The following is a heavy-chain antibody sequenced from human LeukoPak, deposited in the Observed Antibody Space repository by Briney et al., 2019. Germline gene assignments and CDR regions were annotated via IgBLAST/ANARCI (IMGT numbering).Heavy chain of an antibody. J-gene: IGHJ5*02. CDR2: INPNSGGT. V-gene: IGHV1-2*02. CDR1: GYTFTGYY. D-gene: IGHD5-18*01. Sequence: GASVKVSCKASGYTFTGYYMHWVRQAPGQGLEGMGWINPNSGGTNYAQKFQGRVTMTRDTSIGTAYMELSRLRSDDTAVYYCARAGYSYGYEGNWFDPWGQGTLVTVSS. CDR3: ARAGYSYGYEGNWFDP.